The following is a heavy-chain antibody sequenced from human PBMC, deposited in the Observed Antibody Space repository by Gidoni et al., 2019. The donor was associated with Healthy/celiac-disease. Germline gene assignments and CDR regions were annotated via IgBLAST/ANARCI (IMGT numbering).Heavy chain of an antibody. D-gene: IGHD6-6*01. CDR3: ASGVEARGEDFDY. CDR2: IIPIFGTA. J-gene: IGHJ4*02. Sequence: QVQLVQSGAEVKQPGSSLKFSCKPSGVTFSSYAISWVRQAPGQGLEWMGGIIPIFGTANYEQKCQGRVTITADESTSTAYMELSSLRSEDTAVYYCASGVEARGEDFDYWGQGTLVTVSS. CDR1: GVTFSSYA. V-gene: IGHV1-69*01.